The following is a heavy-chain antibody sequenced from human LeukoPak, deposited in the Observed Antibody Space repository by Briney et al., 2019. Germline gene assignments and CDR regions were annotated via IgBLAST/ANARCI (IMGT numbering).Heavy chain of an antibody. J-gene: IGHJ4*02. CDR2: IQYDGTNK. D-gene: IGHD4-17*01. CDR3: ARDDYGDYAY. CDR1: GITFTSHG. Sequence: GGSLRLSCAASGITFTSHGMHWVRQAPGKGLEWVTFIQYDGTNKYYADSVKGRFTISRDNSKNTLYLQMNSLRAEDTAVYYCARDDYGDYAYWGQGTLVTVSS. V-gene: IGHV3-30*02.